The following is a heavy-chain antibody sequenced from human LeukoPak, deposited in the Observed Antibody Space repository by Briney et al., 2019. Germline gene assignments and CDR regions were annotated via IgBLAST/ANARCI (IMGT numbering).Heavy chain of an antibody. Sequence: GGSLRLSCAASGFTFSDYYMSWIRQAPGKVLEWVSYISSSGSTIYYADSVKGRFTISRDNAKNSLYLQMNSLRAEDTAVYYCASNVDTAMVDPCFDYWGQGTLVTVSS. CDR1: GFTFSDYY. CDR3: ASNVDTAMVDPCFDY. CDR2: ISSSGSTI. J-gene: IGHJ4*02. V-gene: IGHV3-11*01. D-gene: IGHD5-18*01.